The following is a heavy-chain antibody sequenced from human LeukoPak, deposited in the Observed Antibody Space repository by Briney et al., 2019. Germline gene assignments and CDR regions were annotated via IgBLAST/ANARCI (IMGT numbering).Heavy chain of an antibody. V-gene: IGHV4-30-4*01. CDR3: AREAFGSSGYYYFDY. CDR2: IYYSGST. J-gene: IGHJ4*02. CDR1: GGSISSGDYH. Sequence: SETLSLTCTVSGGSISSGDYHWSWIRQPPGKGLEWIGYIYYSGSTYYNPSLKSRVTISVDTPKNQFSLKLSSVTAADTAVYYCAREAFGSSGYYYFDYWGQGTLVTVSS. D-gene: IGHD3-22*01.